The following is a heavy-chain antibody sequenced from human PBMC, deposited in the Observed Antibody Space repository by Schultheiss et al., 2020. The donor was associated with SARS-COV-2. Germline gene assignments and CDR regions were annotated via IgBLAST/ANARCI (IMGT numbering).Heavy chain of an antibody. V-gene: IGHV4-61*02. Sequence: SETLSLTCAVSGGSISSGGYSWSWIRQPPGKGLEWIGRIYTSGSTNYNPSLKSRVTMSVDTSKNQFSLKLSSVTAADTAVYYCARGQGSSDYSYDYWGQGTLVTVSS. J-gene: IGHJ4*02. CDR1: GGSISSGGYS. D-gene: IGHD6-19*01. CDR3: ARGQGSSDYSYDY. CDR2: IYTSGST.